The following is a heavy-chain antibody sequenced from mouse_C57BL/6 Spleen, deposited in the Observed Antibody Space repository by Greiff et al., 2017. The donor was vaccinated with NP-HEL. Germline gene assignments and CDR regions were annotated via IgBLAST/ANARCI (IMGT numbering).Heavy chain of an antibody. CDR2: ISSGSSTI. D-gene: IGHD2-4*01. CDR1: GFTFSDYG. Sequence: EVMLVESGGGLVKPGGSLKLSCAASGFTFSDYGMHWVRQAPEKGLEWVAYISSGSSTIYYADTVKGRFTISRDNAKNTLFLQMTSLRSEDTAMYYCARRDDYAEGFDYWGQGTTLTVSS. CDR3: ARRDDYAEGFDY. J-gene: IGHJ2*01. V-gene: IGHV5-17*01.